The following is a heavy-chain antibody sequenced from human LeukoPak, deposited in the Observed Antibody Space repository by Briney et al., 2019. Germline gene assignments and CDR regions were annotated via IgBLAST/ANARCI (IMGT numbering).Heavy chain of an antibody. V-gene: IGHV3-11*04. D-gene: IGHD2-21*02. J-gene: IGHJ6*02. CDR2: ISFTGDII. CDR3: ARDYCAGDCYYYYYGMDV. CDR1: GFTFNDHY. Sequence: GGSLRLSCAASGFTFNDHYISWIRQAPGKGLEWHSYISFTGDIIDYTDSVKGRFTISRDDAKNSVYLHLSRLRVEDTAVYYCARDYCAGDCYYYYYGMDVWGQGTTVTVSS.